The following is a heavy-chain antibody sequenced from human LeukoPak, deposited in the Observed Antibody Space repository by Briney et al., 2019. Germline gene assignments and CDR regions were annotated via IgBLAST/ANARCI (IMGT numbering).Heavy chain of an antibody. V-gene: IGHV4-59*01. D-gene: IGHD6-19*01. CDR3: ARSGGYSSPQNY. CDR2: IYSSGST. CDR1: GGSISSYY. J-gene: IGHJ4*02. Sequence: SSETLSLTCTVSGGSISSYYLSWVRQPPGKGLEWIGYIYSSGSTNYNSSLKSRVTISVDTSKNQFSLKLTSVTAEDTAVYYCARSGGYSSPQNYWGQGTLVTVSS.